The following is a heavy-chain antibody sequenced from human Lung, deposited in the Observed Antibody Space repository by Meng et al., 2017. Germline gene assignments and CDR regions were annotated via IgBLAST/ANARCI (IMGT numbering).Heavy chain of an antibody. J-gene: IGHJ4*02. V-gene: IGHV4-34*01. Sequence: VPVRGGGEGVWKPVETLPVTRVFVVRPFMDYYWGWIRKPPGKGLEWIGEINHSGCTTYNASLESRATISVDTSQNNLSLKLRSVTAADSAVYYCARGPTTMAHDFDYWGQGTLVTVSS. CDR1: VRPFMDYY. CDR3: ARGPTTMAHDFDY. D-gene: IGHD4-11*01. CDR2: INHSGCT.